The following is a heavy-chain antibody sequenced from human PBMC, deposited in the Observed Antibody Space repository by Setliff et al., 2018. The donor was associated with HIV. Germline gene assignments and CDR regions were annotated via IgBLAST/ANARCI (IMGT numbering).Heavy chain of an antibody. CDR2: VSYTGTT. CDR3: ARLSTTSREFDA. CDR1: YDTISTADYY. Sequence: SETLSLTCTASYDTISTADYYWSWIRQPPGKGLEWVGFVSYTGTTRYSPSLKSRITISIDTSKNQFSLQLSSVTAADTAVYYCARLSTTSREFDAWGQGTLVTVSS. J-gene: IGHJ5*02. V-gene: IGHV4-30-4*01. D-gene: IGHD3-10*01.